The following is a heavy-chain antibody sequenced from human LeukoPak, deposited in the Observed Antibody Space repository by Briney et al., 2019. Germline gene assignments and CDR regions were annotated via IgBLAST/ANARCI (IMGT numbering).Heavy chain of an antibody. CDR2: IYYSGST. D-gene: IGHD3-22*01. V-gene: IGHV4-31*03. J-gene: IGHJ3*02. Sequence: PSETLSLTCTVSGGSISSGGYYWSWIRQHPGTGLEWIGYIYYSGSTYYNPSLKSRVTISVDTSKNQFSLKLSSVTAADTAVYYCARDANKADYYDSSGYYLGAFDIWGQGTMVTVSS. CDR1: GGSISSGGYY. CDR3: ARDANKADYYDSSGYYLGAFDI.